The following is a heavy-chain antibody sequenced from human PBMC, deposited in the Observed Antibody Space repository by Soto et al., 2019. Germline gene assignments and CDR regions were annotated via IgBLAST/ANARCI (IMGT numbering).Heavy chain of an antibody. CDR1: GFTFNTFG. D-gene: IGHD2-2*01. V-gene: IGHV3-30*18. CDR2: ISYDGSDK. J-gene: IGHJ4*02. CDR3: AKSPNFYCSSYHCYKYYFDY. Sequence: GGSLRLSCAASGFTFNTFGMHWVRQAPGKGLEWVAVISYDGSDKYYSDSVRGRFTISRDNSMNTLYLQMNSLRTEDTAVYSCAKSPNFYCSSYHCYKYYFDYWGQGTLVTVSS.